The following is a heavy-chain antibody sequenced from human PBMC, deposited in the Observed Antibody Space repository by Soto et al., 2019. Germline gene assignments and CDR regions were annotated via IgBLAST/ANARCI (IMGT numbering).Heavy chain of an antibody. V-gene: IGHV3-33*06. Sequence: GGSLRLSCAASGFTFSSYGMHWVRQAPGKGLEWVAVIWYDGSKKYYADSVKGRFTISRDNSKSTLYLQMNSLRAEDTAAYYCAKGGYNYGFLFDCWGQGTLVTVSS. CDR3: AKGGYNYGFLFDC. CDR1: GFTFSSYG. CDR2: IWYDGSKK. J-gene: IGHJ4*02. D-gene: IGHD5-18*01.